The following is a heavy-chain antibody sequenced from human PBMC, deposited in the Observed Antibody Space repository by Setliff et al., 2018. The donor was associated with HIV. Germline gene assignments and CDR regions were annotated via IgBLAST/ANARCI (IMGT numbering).Heavy chain of an antibody. D-gene: IGHD3-10*01. J-gene: IGHJ4*02. CDR2: IYQSGTT. CDR1: GGPITTSTYY. V-gene: IGHV4-39*07. Sequence: SETLSLTCSVSGGPITTSTYYWGWIRQPPGKGLEWIGNIYQSGTTYYNSSLTSRVTMSVDTSKNQFSLKLNSVTAADTAVYYCAPRHHKYGFLWGQGTLVTVSS. CDR3: APRHHKYGFL.